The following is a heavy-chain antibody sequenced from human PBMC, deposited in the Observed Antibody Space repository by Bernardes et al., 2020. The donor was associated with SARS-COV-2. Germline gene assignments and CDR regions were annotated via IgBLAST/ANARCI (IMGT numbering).Heavy chain of an antibody. V-gene: IGHV5-51*01. Sequence: GESLKISCKGSDYTFTNYWIGWVRQMPGKGLEWMGIIYPGDSDTKYSPSFQGRVTISADKSVNTAYLQWSSLKASDPAIYYCARRRYGDFGVDVWGQGTTVTVSS. J-gene: IGHJ6*02. CDR1: DYTFTNYW. CDR3: ARRRYGDFGVDV. D-gene: IGHD4-17*01. CDR2: IYPGDSDT.